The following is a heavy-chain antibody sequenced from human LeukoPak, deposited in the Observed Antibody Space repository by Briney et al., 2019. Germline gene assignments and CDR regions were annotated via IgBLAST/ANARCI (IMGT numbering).Heavy chain of an antibody. CDR2: ISYDGSNK. CDR3: ARDGRLGEDFDY. D-gene: IGHD3-16*01. Sequence: GGSLRLSCAASGFTFSSYAMHWVRQAPGKGLEWVAVISYDGSNKYYADSVKGRFTISRDNSKNTLYLQMNSLRAEDTAVYYCARDGRLGEDFDYWGQGTLVTVSS. V-gene: IGHV3-30-3*01. CDR1: GFTFSSYA. J-gene: IGHJ4*02.